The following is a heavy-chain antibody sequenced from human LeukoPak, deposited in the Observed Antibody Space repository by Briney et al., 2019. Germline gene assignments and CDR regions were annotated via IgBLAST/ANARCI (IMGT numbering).Heavy chain of an antibody. D-gene: IGHD3-10*01. CDR1: GGSISSYY. J-gene: IGHJ4*02. Sequence: PSETLSLTCTVSGGSISSYYWSRIRQAPGKGLEWIGNIYYSGSTNYNPSLKSRVTISVDTSKNQFSLKLSSVTAADTAVYYCARPGTLGSITYPLDYWGQGTLVTVSS. CDR2: IYYSGST. CDR3: ARPGTLGSITYPLDY. V-gene: IGHV4-59*08.